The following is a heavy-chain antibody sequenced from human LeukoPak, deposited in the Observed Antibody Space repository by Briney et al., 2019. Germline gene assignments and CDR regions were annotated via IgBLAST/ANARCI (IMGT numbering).Heavy chain of an antibody. CDR1: GFTFSGYE. J-gene: IGHJ6*02. CDR3: ARDPRGYCSSTSCYYGMDV. V-gene: IGHV3-48*03. Sequence: GGSLRLSCVASGFTFSGYEMNWVRQAPGKGLEWVSYISPSGTTIYYADSVKGRFTISRDNAKNSLHLQMNSLRAEDTAVYYCARDPRGYCSSTSCYYGMDVWGQGTTVTVSS. D-gene: IGHD2-2*01. CDR2: ISPSGTTI.